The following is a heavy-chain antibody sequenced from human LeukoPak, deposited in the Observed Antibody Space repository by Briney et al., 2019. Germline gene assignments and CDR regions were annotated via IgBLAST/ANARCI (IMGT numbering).Heavy chain of an antibody. Sequence: GGSLRLSCAASGFTFSSYEMNWVRQAPGKGLEWVSYISSSGSTIYYADSVKGRFTISRDNAKNSLYLQMNSLRPEDTAVYYCARDSSSSVGGLDYWGQGTLVTVSS. CDR2: ISSSGSTI. CDR3: ARDSSSSVGGLDY. D-gene: IGHD6-6*01. J-gene: IGHJ4*02. V-gene: IGHV3-48*03. CDR1: GFTFSSYE.